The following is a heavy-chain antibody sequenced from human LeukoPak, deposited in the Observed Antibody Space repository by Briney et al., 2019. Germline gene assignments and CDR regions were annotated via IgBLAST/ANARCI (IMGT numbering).Heavy chain of an antibody. V-gene: IGHV3-30*03. CDR2: ISYDGSNK. CDR1: GFTFSSYG. CDR3: AGRVAFDP. Sequence: GSLRLSCAASGFTFSSYGMHWVRQAPGKGLEWVAVISYDGSNKYYADSVKGRFTISRDNSKNTLYLQMNSLRAEDTAVYYCAGRVAFDPWGQGTLVTVSS. J-gene: IGHJ5*02.